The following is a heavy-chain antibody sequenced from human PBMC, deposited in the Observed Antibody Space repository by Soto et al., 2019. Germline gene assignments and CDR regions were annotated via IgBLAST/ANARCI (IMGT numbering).Heavy chain of an antibody. J-gene: IGHJ6*02. CDR1: GYTFTSYG. D-gene: IGHD6-6*01. CDR3: ARDGPQLVRAYYYGMDV. V-gene: IGHV1-18*01. CDR2: ISAYNGNT. Sequence: QVQLVQSGAEVKKPGASVKVSCKASGYTFTSYGISWVRQAPGQGLEWMGWISAYNGNTNYAQKLQGRVTMTTDSSTSRAYMELRSLRSDDTAVYYCARDGPQLVRAYYYGMDVWGQGTTVTVSS.